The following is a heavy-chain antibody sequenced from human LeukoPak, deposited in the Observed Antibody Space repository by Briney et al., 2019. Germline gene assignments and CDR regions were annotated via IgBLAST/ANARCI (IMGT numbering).Heavy chain of an antibody. CDR2: INPNSGGT. CDR3: ARADAVGLLDI. D-gene: IGHD1-26*01. Sequence: ASVKVSCKASGYTFTGYYMHWVRQAPGQGLEWMGWINPNSGGTNYAQKFQGRVTMTRDMSTSTVYMELSSLRSEDTAVYYCARADAVGLLDIWGQGTMVTVSS. V-gene: IGHV1-2*02. CDR1: GYTFTGYY. J-gene: IGHJ3*02.